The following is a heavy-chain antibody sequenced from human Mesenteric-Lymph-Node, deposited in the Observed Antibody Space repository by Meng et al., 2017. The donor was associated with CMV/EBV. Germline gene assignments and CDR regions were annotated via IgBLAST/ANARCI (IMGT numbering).Heavy chain of an antibody. CDR2: IYYSGST. J-gene: IGHJ4*02. D-gene: IGHD3-22*01. V-gene: IGHV4-39*07. CDR1: GGSISSSSYY. CDR3: ARDGDYYDSSGYNPFDY. Sequence: QLQLQESGPGLVKPSETLSPTFTVSGGSISSSSYYGGWIRQPPGKGLEWIGSIYYSGSTYYNPSLKSRVTISVDTSKNQFSLKLSSVTAADTAVYYCARDGDYYDSSGYNPFDYWGQGTLVTVSS.